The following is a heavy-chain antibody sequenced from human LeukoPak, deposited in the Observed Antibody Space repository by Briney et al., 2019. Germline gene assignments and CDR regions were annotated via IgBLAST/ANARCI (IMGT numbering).Heavy chain of an antibody. CDR3: AKDGYYDSSAYYYVRYFDL. CDR2: MSGSGGST. Sequence: GGSLGLSCAASGFTVTDYAMTWVRQAPGRGLEWVSAMSGSGGSTYYADSVKGRFTISRDNSKNTLYLQMNSLRAEDTAVYYCAKDGYYDSSAYYYVRYFDLWGRGTLVTVSS. J-gene: IGHJ2*01. CDR1: GFTVTDYA. D-gene: IGHD3-22*01. V-gene: IGHV3-23*01.